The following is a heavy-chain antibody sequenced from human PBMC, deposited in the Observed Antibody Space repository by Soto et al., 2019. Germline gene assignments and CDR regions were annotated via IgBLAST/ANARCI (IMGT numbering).Heavy chain of an antibody. CDR3: ARDGKLAARPDDVGYSYGMDV. CDR2: IYSGGST. Sequence: EVQLVETGGGLIQPGGSLRLSCAASGFTVSSNYMSWVRQAPGKGLEWVSVIYSGGSTYYADSVKGRFTISRDNSKNTLYLQMTSLRAEDTAVYYCARDGKLAARPDDVGYSYGMDVWGQGTTVTVSS. CDR1: GFTVSSNY. V-gene: IGHV3-53*02. J-gene: IGHJ6*02. D-gene: IGHD6-6*01.